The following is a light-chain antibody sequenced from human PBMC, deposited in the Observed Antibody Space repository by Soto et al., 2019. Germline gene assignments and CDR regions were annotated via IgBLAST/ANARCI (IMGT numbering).Light chain of an antibody. J-gene: IGKJ4*02. Sequence: EILMTQSPATLSVSPGERVILSCRASQSVGSTLAWYQQKPGQAPRLLIRGASTRATGVPARFSGSGTGTDFTVTISSRESEDFAVYYCQEYSTSLTFGGGTTLEIK. CDR1: QSVGST. V-gene: IGKV3-15*01. CDR2: GAS. CDR3: QEYSTSLT.